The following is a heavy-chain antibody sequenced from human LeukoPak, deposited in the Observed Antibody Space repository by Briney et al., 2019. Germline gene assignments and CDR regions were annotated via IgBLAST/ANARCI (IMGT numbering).Heavy chain of an antibody. Sequence: GGSLRLSCAASGFTFSGSNIHWIRRAPGKGLEWIGRVRSKADSDATEYAASLKGRFTISRDDSKSTAYLQINSLKIDDTAIYFCARHSTSTPYFDFWGQGTLVTVSS. V-gene: IGHV3-73*01. J-gene: IGHJ4*02. CDR2: VRSKADSDAT. CDR1: GFTFSGSN. D-gene: IGHD6-6*01. CDR3: ARHSTSTPYFDF.